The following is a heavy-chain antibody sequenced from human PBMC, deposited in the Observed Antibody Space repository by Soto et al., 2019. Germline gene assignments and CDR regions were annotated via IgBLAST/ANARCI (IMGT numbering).Heavy chain of an antibody. CDR2: IYHSGST. CDR3: ARGMTTVTTFDY. Sequence: QLQLQESGSGLVKPSQTLSLTCAVSGCSISSGGYSCNWIRQPPGKGLEWIGYIYHSGSTYYNPSLKCRVTLSVDRSKNQFSLKLSSVTAADTVVYSCARGMTTVTTFDYWGQGTLVTVSS. J-gene: IGHJ4*02. V-gene: IGHV4-30-2*01. D-gene: IGHD4-17*01. CDR1: GCSISSGGYS.